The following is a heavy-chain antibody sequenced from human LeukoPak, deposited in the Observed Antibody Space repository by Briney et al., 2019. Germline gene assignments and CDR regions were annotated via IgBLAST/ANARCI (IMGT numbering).Heavy chain of an antibody. D-gene: IGHD3-3*01. J-gene: IGHJ4*02. Sequence: PSETLSLTCTVSGGSISNYYWSWIRQPPGKGLEWTGYIYYSGDTNYNPSLKSRVTISVDTSKNQFSLKLTSVTAADTAVYYCASSHPLGSNNDYYTPFDYWGQGALVIASS. CDR2: IYYSGDT. CDR3: ASSHPLGSNNDYYTPFDY. CDR1: GGSISNYY. V-gene: IGHV4-59*01.